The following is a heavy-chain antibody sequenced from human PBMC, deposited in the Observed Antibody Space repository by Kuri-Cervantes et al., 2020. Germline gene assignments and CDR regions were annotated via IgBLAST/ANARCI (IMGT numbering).Heavy chain of an antibody. CDR3: ARDRSLGYYGSGSYYNPLYYYYGMDV. J-gene: IGHJ6*02. CDR1: GYTFSSYA. CDR2: INPNSGGT. V-gene: IGHV1-2*02. Sequence: ASVKVSCKASGYTFSSYAISWVRQAPGQGLEWMGWINPNSGGTNYAQKFQGRVTMTRDTSISTAYMELSRLRSDDTAVYYCARDRSLGYYGSGSYYNPLYYYYGMDVWGQGTTVTVSS. D-gene: IGHD3-10*01.